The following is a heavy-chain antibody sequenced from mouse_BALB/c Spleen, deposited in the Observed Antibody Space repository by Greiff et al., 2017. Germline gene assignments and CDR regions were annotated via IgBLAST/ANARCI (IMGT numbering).Heavy chain of an antibody. CDR1: GFNIKDTY. D-gene: IGHD1-1*01. CDR2: IDPANGNT. Sequence: EVQVVESGAELVKPGASVKLSCTASGFNIKDTYMHWVKQRPEQGLEWIGRIDPANGNTKYDPKFQGKATITADTSSNTAYLQLSSLTSEDTAVYYCAYGSSIYYAMDYWGQGTSVTVSS. V-gene: IGHV14-3*02. CDR3: AYGSSIYYAMDY. J-gene: IGHJ4*01.